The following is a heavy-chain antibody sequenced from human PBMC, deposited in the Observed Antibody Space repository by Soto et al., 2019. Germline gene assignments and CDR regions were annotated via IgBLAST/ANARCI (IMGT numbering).Heavy chain of an antibody. CDR1: GYTFTSYG. Sequence: ASVKVSCKASGYTFTSYGISWVRQAPGQGLEWMGWISAYNGNTNYAQKLQGRVTMTTDTSTSTAYMELRSLRSDDTAVYYCARGALNYDILTGYYEFDYWGQGTLVTVSS. D-gene: IGHD3-9*01. CDR2: ISAYNGNT. V-gene: IGHV1-18*01. CDR3: ARGALNYDILTGYYEFDY. J-gene: IGHJ4*02.